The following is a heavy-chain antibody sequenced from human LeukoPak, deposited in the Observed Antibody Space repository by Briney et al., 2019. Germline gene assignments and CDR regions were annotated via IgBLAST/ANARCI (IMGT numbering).Heavy chain of an antibody. CDR1: GFTFSSYS. J-gene: IGHJ5*02. D-gene: IGHD3-22*01. Sequence: GGSLRLSCAASGFTFSSYSMNWVRQAPGKGLEWVPSISSSSSYIYYADSVKGRFTISRDNAKNSLYLQMNSLRAEDTAVYYCARVLSRDYGSGSYSYYDSSGYYSTWGQGTLVTVSS. V-gene: IGHV3-21*01. CDR3: ARVLSRDYGSGSYSYYDSSGYYST. CDR2: ISSSSSYI.